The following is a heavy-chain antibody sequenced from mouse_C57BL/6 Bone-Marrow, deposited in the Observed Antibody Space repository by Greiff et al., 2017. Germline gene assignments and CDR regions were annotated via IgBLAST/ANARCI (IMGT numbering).Heavy chain of an antibody. CDR2: ISYDGSN. V-gene: IGHV3-6*01. Sequence: EVKLMESGPGLVKPSQSLSLTCSVTGYSITSGYYWNWIRQFPGNKLEWMGYISYDGSNNYNPSLKNRISITRDTSKNQFFLKLNSVTTEDTATYYCAREWGFAYWGQGTLVTVSA. CDR1: GYSITSGYY. CDR3: AREWGFAY. J-gene: IGHJ3*01.